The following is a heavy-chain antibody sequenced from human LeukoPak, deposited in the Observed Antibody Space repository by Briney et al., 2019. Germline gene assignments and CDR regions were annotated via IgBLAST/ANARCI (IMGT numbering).Heavy chain of an antibody. CDR2: ISAYNGNT. V-gene: IGHV1-18*01. D-gene: IGHD3-10*01. CDR3: ARATYGSGPNGMDV. J-gene: IGHJ6*02. Sequence: ASVKVSCKASGYTFTSYGISWVRQAPGQGLEWMGWISAYNGNTNYAQKLQGRDTMTTDTSTSTAYKELRSLRSDDTAVYYCARATYGSGPNGMDVWGQGTTVTVSS. CDR1: GYTFTSYG.